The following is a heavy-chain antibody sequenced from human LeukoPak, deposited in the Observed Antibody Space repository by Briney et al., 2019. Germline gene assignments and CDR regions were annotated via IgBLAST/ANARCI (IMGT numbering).Heavy chain of an antibody. D-gene: IGHD3-3*01. CDR1: GGSISSYY. CDR3: AGSAYQHAEYFHH. V-gene: IGHV4-59*01. CDR2: SHYSGKT. J-gene: IGHJ1*01. Sequence: KTSETLSLTCTVSGGSISSYYWSWIRQPPGKGLEWIGYSHYSGKTNCNPSLKSRVTISVDTSKNQFSLRLSSVTAADTAVYYCAGSAYQHAEYFHHWGLGTLVTVSS.